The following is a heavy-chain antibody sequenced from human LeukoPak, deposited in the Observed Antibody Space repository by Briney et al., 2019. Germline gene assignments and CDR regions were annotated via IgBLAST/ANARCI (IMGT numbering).Heavy chain of an antibody. D-gene: IGHD1-26*01. CDR1: GASVSASTYY. CDR2: INYSGRT. CDR3: TRLSTGSGNYFDY. J-gene: IGHJ4*02. V-gene: IGHV4-39*07. Sequence: SETLSLTCSVSGASVSASTYYWAWVRQPPGEGLDWIASINYSGRTYYSSSLTSRVTISLDMSKSQFSLQLSSVTAADTAVYYCTRLSTGSGNYFDYWGLGTLVTVSS.